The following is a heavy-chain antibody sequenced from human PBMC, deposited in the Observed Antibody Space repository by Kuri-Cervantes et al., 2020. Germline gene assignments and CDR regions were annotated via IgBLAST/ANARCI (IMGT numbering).Heavy chain of an antibody. V-gene: IGHV1-3*02. CDR3: ARGPPAAAGTLNY. D-gene: IGHD6-13*01. CDR1: GYTFTSYA. Sequence: ASVKVSCKASGYTFTSYAMHWVRQAPGQRLEWMGWSNAGNGNTKYSQEFQGRVTITRDTSASTAYMELSSLRSEDTAVYYCARGPPAAAGTLNYWGQGTLVTVSS. CDR2: SNAGNGNT. J-gene: IGHJ4*02.